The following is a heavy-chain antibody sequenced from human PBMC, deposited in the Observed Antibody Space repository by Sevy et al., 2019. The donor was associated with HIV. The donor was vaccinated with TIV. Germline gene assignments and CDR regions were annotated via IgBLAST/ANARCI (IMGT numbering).Heavy chain of an antibody. Sequence: GGSLRLSCAASGFTVSSNYMSWVRQAPGKGLEWVSVIYSGGSTYYADSVKGRFTISRDNSKNTLYLQMNSLRAEDTAVYYCARVGNYDILTGLVTWYYYGMDVWGQRTTVTVSS. D-gene: IGHD3-9*01. CDR1: GFTVSSNY. CDR2: IYSGGST. J-gene: IGHJ6*02. V-gene: IGHV3-53*01. CDR3: ARVGNYDILTGLVTWYYYGMDV.